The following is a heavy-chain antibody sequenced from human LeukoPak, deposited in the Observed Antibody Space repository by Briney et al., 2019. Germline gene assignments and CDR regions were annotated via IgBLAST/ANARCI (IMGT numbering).Heavy chain of an antibody. D-gene: IGHD3-9*01. Sequence: SQTLSLTCAVSGGSISSGGYSWSWIRQPPGKGLEWIGYIYHSGSTYYNPSLKSRVTISVDTSKNQFSLKLSSVTAADTAVYYCARGLIVNDILTGHPRPSIYWGQGTLVTVSS. CDR1: GGSISSGGYS. V-gene: IGHV4-30-2*01. CDR2: IYHSGST. CDR3: ARGLIVNDILTGHPRPSIY. J-gene: IGHJ4*02.